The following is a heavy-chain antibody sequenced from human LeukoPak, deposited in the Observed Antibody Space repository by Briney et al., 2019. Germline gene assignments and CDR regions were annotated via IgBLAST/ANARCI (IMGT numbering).Heavy chain of an antibody. Sequence: SETLSLTCTVSGGSISSYYWSWLRQPPGKGLEWIGYIYYSGSTNCNTSLKSRVTISVVTSKNQFSLKLSSGIAADTAVYYCARLGVLRFVEWPNYGMDVWGQGTTVTVPS. CDR1: GGSISSYY. CDR2: IYYSGST. D-gene: IGHD3-3*01. J-gene: IGHJ6*02. V-gene: IGHV4-59*01. CDR3: ARLGVLRFVEWPNYGMDV.